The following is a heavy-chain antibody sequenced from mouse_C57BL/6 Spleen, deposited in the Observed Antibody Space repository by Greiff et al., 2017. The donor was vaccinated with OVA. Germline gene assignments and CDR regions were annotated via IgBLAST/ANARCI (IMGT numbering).Heavy chain of an antibody. J-gene: IGHJ3*01. Sequence: VQLQQPGAELVMPGASVKLSCKASGYTFTSHWMHWVKQRPGQGLEWIGEIDPSDSNTNYNQKFKGKSTLTVDKSSSTAYMQLSSLTSEDSAVYYCARGGDSLAWFAYWGQGTLVTVSA. CDR2: IDPSDSNT. CDR1: GYTFTSHW. V-gene: IGHV1-69*01. D-gene: IGHD3-2*01. CDR3: ARGGDSLAWFAY.